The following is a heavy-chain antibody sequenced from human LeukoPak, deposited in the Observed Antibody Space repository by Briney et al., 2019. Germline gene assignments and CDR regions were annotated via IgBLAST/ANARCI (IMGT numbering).Heavy chain of an antibody. J-gene: IGHJ6*02. CDR2: INHSGST. D-gene: IGHD3-3*01. V-gene: IGHV4-34*01. CDR3: ARDRHDFWSGHYYGMDV. Sequence: SETLSLTCAVYGGSFSGYYWSWIRQPPGKGLEWIGEINHSGSTNYNPSLKSRVTMSVDTSKNQFSLKLSSVTAADTAVYHCARDRHDFWSGHYYGMDVWGQGTTVTVSS. CDR1: GGSFSGYY.